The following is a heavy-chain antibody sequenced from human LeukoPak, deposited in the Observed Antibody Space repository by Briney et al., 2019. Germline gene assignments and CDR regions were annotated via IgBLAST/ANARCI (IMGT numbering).Heavy chain of an antibody. Sequence: GGSLRLSCEASGFTFSSYWMTWVRQAPGKGLEWLANIRYDGTVKFYAASVKGRFTISRDNARNSLYLQMSSLGVEDTGVYYYATSLDAAMNTGGQGILVTVSS. CDR2: IRYDGTVK. CDR3: ATSLDAAMNT. D-gene: IGHD5-18*01. J-gene: IGHJ4*02. V-gene: IGHV3-7*01. CDR1: GFTFSSYW.